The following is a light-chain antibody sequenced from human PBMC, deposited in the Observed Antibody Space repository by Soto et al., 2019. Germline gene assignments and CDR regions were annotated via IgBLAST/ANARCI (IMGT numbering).Light chain of an antibody. CDR3: QSYDTSLSASV. Sequence: QSVLTQPPSVSGAPGQRVTISCTGSSSNIGAGYAVHWYQQLPGTAPKLLIYDNTNRPSGVPDRFSGSESGTSASLAITGLQDEDEADYYCQSYDTSLSASVFGGGTKVTVL. J-gene: IGLJ2*01. CDR1: SSNIGAGYA. V-gene: IGLV1-40*01. CDR2: DNT.